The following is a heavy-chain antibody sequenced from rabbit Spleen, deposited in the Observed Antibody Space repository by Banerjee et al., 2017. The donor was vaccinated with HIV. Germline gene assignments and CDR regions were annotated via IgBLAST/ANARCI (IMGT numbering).Heavy chain of an antibody. Sequence: QSLEESGGDLVKPGASLTLTCTASGFTLSSSYWMCWVRQAPGKGPEWIGCIYNGDGSTYYASWAKGRFTISKTSSTTVTLQMTTLTAADTATYFYARGSATMTMVITGYCLKLWGQGTLVTVS. CDR2: IYNGDGST. V-gene: IGHV1S40*01. CDR1: GFTLSSSYW. J-gene: IGHJ4*01. D-gene: IGHD2-1*01. CDR3: ARGSATMTMVITGYCLKL.